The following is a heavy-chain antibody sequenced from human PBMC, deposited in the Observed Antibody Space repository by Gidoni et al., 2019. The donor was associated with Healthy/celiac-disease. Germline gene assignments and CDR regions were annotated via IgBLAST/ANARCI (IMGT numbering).Heavy chain of an antibody. CDR2: IYTSGKT. CDR3: GRGGGGGSGWFDP. CDR1: GGSISSGSYY. V-gene: IGHV4-61*02. J-gene: IGHJ5*02. Sequence: QVQLQESGPGLVKPSQTLSLTCTVSGGSISSGSYYWSWIRQPAGKGLEWIGRIYTSGKTNYNPSLKSGVTIAVDTNKNKFSVKLSWVTAEDTGVYYWGRGGGGGSGWFDPWGQGTLVTVSS. D-gene: IGHD3-16*01.